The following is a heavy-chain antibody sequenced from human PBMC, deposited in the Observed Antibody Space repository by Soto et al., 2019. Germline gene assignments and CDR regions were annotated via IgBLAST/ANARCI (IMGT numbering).Heavy chain of an antibody. CDR3: AKALRYFDWLVRPWNAMDV. CDR2: IYYSGST. CDR1: GGSISSGDYY. J-gene: IGHJ6*02. D-gene: IGHD3-9*01. V-gene: IGHV4-30-4*01. Sequence: SETLSLTCTVSGGSISSGDYYWSWIRQPPGKGLEWIGYIYYSGSTYYNPSLKSRVTISVDTSKNQFSLKLSSVTAEDTAVYYCAKALRYFDWLVRPWNAMDVWGQGTTVTVSS.